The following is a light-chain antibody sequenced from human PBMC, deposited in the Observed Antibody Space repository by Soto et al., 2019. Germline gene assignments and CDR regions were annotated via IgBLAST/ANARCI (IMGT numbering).Light chain of an antibody. CDR3: QQYGSSPYT. J-gene: IGKJ2*01. CDR1: QSVSRSY. CDR2: IAS. V-gene: IGKV3-20*01. Sequence: EVVLTQSPGTLSLSPGERATLSCRASQSVSRSYLAWYQQKPGQAPRLLINIASSRATGIPDRFSGSGSGTDFTLTISRLEPEDFAMYYCQQYGSSPYTFGQGTKLEIK.